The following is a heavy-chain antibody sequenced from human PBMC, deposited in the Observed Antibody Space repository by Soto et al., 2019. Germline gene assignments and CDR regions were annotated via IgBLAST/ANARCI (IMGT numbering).Heavy chain of an antibody. V-gene: IGHV3-30-3*01. CDR3: ARDGDDFWSGSYYFDY. Sequence: GGSLSLSCAAYGFTFSSYAMHWVRQAPGKGLEWVAVISYDGSNKYYADSVKGRFTISRDNSKNTLYLKMNSLRAEDTAVYYCARDGDDFWSGSYYFDYWGQGTLVTVSS. D-gene: IGHD3-3*01. CDR1: GFTFSSYA. J-gene: IGHJ4*02. CDR2: ISYDGSNK.